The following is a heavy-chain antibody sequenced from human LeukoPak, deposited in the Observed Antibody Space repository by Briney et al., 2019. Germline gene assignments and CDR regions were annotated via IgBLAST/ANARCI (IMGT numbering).Heavy chain of an antibody. Sequence: SETLSLTCTVSGGSISSYYWSWIRQPPGKGLEWIGYIYYTGSTNYNPSLKSRVTMSVDTSKNQFSLKLSSVTAADTAVYYCARHAYSGSYQHDYWGQGTLATVSS. CDR2: IYYTGST. V-gene: IGHV4-59*08. D-gene: IGHD1-26*01. J-gene: IGHJ4*02. CDR1: GGSISSYY. CDR3: ARHAYSGSYQHDY.